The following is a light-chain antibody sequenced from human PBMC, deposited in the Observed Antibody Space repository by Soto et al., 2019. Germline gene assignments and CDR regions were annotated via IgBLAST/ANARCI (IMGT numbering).Light chain of an antibody. J-gene: IGLJ2*01. V-gene: IGLV2-11*01. CDR3: CSFAGNSLV. Sequence: QSALTQPRSVSGSPGQSVTISCAGISSDVGAYNYVSWYQQHPGKAPKIMIYDVTERPSGVPDRFSGSKSGNTASLTISGLQAEDEADYYCCSFAGNSLVFGGGTKVTVL. CDR2: DVT. CDR1: SSDVGAYNY.